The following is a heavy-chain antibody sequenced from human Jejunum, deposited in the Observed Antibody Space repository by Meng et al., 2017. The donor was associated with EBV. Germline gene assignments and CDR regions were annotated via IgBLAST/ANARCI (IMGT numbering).Heavy chain of an antibody. CDR3: AKSNDYSLNS. CDR2: MHPGGST. D-gene: IGHD4-11*01. Sequence: QVPLQASGPGLVKPSGTLALTCAVSGDSTSSSHWWSWVRQPPGKGLEWIGEMHPGGSTNYNPSLKSRVTISVDNSKNQFSLKLTSVTAADTAVYYCAKSNDYSLNSWGQGTLVTVSS. V-gene: IGHV4-4*02. J-gene: IGHJ4*02. CDR1: GDSTSSSHW.